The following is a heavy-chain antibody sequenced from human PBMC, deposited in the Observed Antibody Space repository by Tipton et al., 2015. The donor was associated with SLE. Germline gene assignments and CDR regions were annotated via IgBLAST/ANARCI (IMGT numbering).Heavy chain of an antibody. CDR2: IYYSGST. CDR3: ATQNTYYYDSSGVARGISLDN. J-gene: IGHJ4*02. D-gene: IGHD3-22*01. V-gene: IGHV4-59*08. Sequence: TLSLTCTVSGGSISSYYWSWIRQPPGKGLEWIGYIYYSGSTYNNPSLKSRVTISVDTSKNQFSLKLSSVTAADTAVYYCATQNTYYYDSSGVARGISLDNWGQGTLVTVSS. CDR1: GGSISSYY.